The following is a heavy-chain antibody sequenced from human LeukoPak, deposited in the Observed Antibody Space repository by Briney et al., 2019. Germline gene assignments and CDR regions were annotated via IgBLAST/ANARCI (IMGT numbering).Heavy chain of an antibody. Sequence: SETLSLTCTFSGDSINTYYWSWIRQPPGKELEWLGGIFNSGRTDIRPSLNSRVTISLDTSNHKFALRLSSVTAADTAVYFCARTRGRSTVFEEGVREFDSWGQGIRVTVSS. CDR3: ARTRGRSTVFEEGVREFDS. V-gene: IGHV4-59*12. CDR1: GDSINTYY. CDR2: IFNSGRT. D-gene: IGHD3-3*01. J-gene: IGHJ4*02.